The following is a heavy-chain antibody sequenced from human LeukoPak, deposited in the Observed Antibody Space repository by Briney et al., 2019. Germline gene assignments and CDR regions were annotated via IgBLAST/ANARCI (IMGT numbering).Heavy chain of an antibody. Sequence: PSETLSLTCTVSGGSISTSNYYWGWIRQPPGKGLEWIGSISYSGSTNYNPSLESRVTISVDTSKNQISLKLSSVTAADTTVYYCARAPERWYSYGSYTYYYMDVWGKGTTVTVSS. CDR3: ARAPERWYSYGSYTYYYMDV. CDR2: ISYSGST. V-gene: IGHV4-61*05. CDR1: GGSISTSNYY. J-gene: IGHJ6*03. D-gene: IGHD5-18*01.